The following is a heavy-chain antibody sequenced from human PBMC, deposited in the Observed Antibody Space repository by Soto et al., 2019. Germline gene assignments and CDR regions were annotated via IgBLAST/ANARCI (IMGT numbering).Heavy chain of an antibody. CDR3: ARRXSGSYSDY. V-gene: IGHV4-39*01. J-gene: IGHJ4*02. CDR1: GGSISSSSYY. D-gene: IGHD3-10*01. CDR2: IYYSGST. Sequence: QLQLQESGPGLVKPSETLSLTCTVSGGSISSSSYYWGWIRQPPGKGLEWIGSIYYSGSTYYNPSLKSRVTIXXXXXKNXFXXXXXSXXXAXTAVYYCARRXSGSYSDYWGQGTLVTVSS.